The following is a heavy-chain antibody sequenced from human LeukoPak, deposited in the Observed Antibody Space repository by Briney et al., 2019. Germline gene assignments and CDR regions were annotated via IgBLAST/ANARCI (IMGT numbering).Heavy chain of an antibody. Sequence: GGSLRLSCAASGFTFSNYAMSWVRQAPGKGLEWVSYISTGGRTINYADSVRGRFTIARDNAKNSLYLQMNSLRDEDTAVYYCARGGFDCWGQGTLVTVSS. V-gene: IGHV3-48*02. CDR1: GFTFSNYA. D-gene: IGHD3-16*01. CDR3: ARGGFDC. CDR2: ISTGGRTI. J-gene: IGHJ4*02.